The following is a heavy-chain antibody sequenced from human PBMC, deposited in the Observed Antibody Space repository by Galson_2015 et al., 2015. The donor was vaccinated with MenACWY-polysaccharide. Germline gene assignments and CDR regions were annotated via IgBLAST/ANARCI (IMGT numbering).Heavy chain of an antibody. CDR2: ISGNGDNT. V-gene: IGHV3-23*01. CDR3: ARAGIRDVVPTARFSPAPDY. CDR1: GFTFNNFA. J-gene: IGHJ4*02. Sequence: SLRPSCAASGFTFNNFAMSWVRQAPGKGLEWVSAISGNGDNTYYADSVRGRFTISRDTSRNTLYLQMRSLRADDTALYYCARAGIRDVVPTARFSPAPDYWGQGTLVTVSS. D-gene: IGHD3-3*01.